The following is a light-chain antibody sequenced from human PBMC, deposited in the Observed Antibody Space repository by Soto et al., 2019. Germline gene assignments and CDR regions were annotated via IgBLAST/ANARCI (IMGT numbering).Light chain of an antibody. CDR3: QQHYSTPFT. V-gene: IGKV4-1*01. CDR1: QSVLYSSNNKNY. J-gene: IGKJ3*01. CDR2: WAS. Sequence: DIVMTQSPDSLAVSLGERATINCKSSQSVLYSSNNKNYLVWYQQKPGQPPKLLIYWASTRESGVPDRFSGSGSGTDFTLTISSLQAEDVAVYYCQQHYSTPFTFGPGTKVDIK.